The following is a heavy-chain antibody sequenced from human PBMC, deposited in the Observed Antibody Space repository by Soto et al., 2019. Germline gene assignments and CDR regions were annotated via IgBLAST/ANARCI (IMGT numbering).Heavy chain of an antibody. CDR2: INPNSGGT. J-gene: IGHJ4*02. V-gene: IGHV1-2*02. D-gene: IGHD6-19*01. CDR3: ARAFSIEVAGILNY. CDR1: GYPFTGYY. Sequence: ASVKVSCKASGYPFTGYYMHCVQHAPGQGLEWMGWINPNSGGTNYAQKFQCMVTMTRDTSISTAYMELSRLRSDDTAVYYCARAFSIEVAGILNYWGQGTMVTVSS.